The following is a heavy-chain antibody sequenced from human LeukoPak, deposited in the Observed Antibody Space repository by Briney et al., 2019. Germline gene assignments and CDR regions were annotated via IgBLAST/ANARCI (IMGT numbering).Heavy chain of an antibody. CDR3: ARDLNSSGWYGGGY. D-gene: IGHD6-19*01. CDR2: IWYDGSNK. Sequence: GGSLRLSCAASGFSFSSYGMHWVRQAPGKGLEWVAVIWYDGSNKYYADSVKGRFTISRDNSKNTLYLQMNSLRAEDTAVYYCARDLNSSGWYGGGYWGQGTLVTVSS. CDR1: GFSFSSYG. V-gene: IGHV3-33*01. J-gene: IGHJ4*02.